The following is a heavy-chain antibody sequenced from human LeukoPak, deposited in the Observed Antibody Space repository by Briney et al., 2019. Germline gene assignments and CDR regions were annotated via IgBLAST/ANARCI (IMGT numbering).Heavy chain of an antibody. CDR1: GFTFSSYA. V-gene: IGHV3-23*01. J-gene: IGHJ4*02. CDR3: AKAREVLAYYYDGSGYYLDY. Sequence: GGSLRLSCAASGFTFSSYAMSWVRQAPGKGLEWVSAVSGTGGRTYYADSVKGRFTISRGNSKNTLYLQMNSLRAEDTAIYYCAKAREVLAYYYDGSGYYLDYWGQGTLVAVSS. D-gene: IGHD3-22*01. CDR2: VSGTGGRT.